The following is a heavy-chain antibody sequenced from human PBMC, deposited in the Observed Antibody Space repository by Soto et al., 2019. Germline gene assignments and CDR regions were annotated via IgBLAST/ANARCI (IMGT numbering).Heavy chain of an antibody. CDR2: LNSDGSST. CDR1: GFTFSSYW. V-gene: IGHV3-74*01. CDR3: VRTSLVVAGGTREDY. D-gene: IGHD2-8*02. J-gene: IGHJ4*02. Sequence: EVQLVESGGGFVQPGGSLRLSCAASGFTFSSYWMHWVRQAPGKALVWVSRLNSDGSSTSYGDSVKGRFTISRDNAKNTLYLRMTRLRAEDTAVYYCVRTSLVVAGGTREDYWGQGTLVTVSS.